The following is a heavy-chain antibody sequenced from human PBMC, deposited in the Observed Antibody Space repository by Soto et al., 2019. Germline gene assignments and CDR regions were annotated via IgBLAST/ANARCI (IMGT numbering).Heavy chain of an antibody. CDR2: MNPNSGNT. CDR1: GYTFTSYD. J-gene: IGHJ4*02. Sequence: QLFHCGVGVNSLGPYVTASCKAFGYTFTSYDINWVRQAPGQGLEWMDWMNPNSGNTGYAQKFQGRVTMTRNTSISTAYRGLSSLRSEDTAVYYCARTLYGDNVDYWGQGALVTVSS. V-gene: IGHV1-8*01. CDR3: ARTLYGDNVDY. D-gene: IGHD4-17*01.